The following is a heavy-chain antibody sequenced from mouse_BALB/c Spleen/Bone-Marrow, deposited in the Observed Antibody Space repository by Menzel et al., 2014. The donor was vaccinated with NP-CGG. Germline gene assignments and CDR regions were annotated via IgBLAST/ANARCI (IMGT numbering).Heavy chain of an antibody. CDR3: VRETTVVADFDY. CDR1: GYSITSGYG. V-gene: IGHV3-1*02. J-gene: IGHJ2*01. CDR2: IHYSVCST. Sequence: EVQLQESGPDLVKPSQSLSLTCTVAGYSITSGYGWHWIRQFPGNKLEWMGYIHYSVCSTNYNPSLQSRISITRDTSKNQFFLQLNSVTTEDTATYYCVRETTVVADFDYWGQGTTLTVSS. D-gene: IGHD1-1*01.